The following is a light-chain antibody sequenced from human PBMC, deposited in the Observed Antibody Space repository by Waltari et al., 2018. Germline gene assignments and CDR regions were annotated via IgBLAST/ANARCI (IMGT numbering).Light chain of an antibody. CDR2: DVS. V-gene: IGLV2-14*01. J-gene: IGLJ1*01. CDR3: SSYTSSSTPVV. CDR1: SSDVGGYNY. Sequence: QSALTQPASVSGSPGQSIPTSCTGTSSDVGGYNYVSWYQQHPGKAPKLMIYDVSKRPSGVSNRFSGSKSGNTASLTISGLQAEDEADYYCSSYTSSSTPVVFGTGTKVTVL.